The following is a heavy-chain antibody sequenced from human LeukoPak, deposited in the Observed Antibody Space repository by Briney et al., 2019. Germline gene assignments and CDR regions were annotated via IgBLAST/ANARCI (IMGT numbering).Heavy chain of an antibody. CDR1: GFTLSSSA. D-gene: IGHD3-10*01. CDR2: SIIRGSDVTT. V-gene: IGHV3-23*01. CDR3: AKTVWFGELLGYFDY. Sequence: QPGGSLRLSCAASGFTLSSSAMRWVGQAPGKGLEGVSTSIIRGSDVTTPYADSVKGRFPISRDNSKNTLYLQMNSLGDEDTAVYFCAKTVWFGELLGYFDYWGQGTLVTVSS. J-gene: IGHJ4*02.